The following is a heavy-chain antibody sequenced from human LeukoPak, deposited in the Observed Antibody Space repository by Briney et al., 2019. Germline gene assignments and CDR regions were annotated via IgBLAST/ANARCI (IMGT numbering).Heavy chain of an antibody. J-gene: IGHJ4*02. CDR1: GYTFTSYG. CDR2: ISAYNGNT. CDR3: ARDTSITGTTNDY. V-gene: IGHV1-18*01. Sequence: ASVTVSCKASGYTFTSYGISWVRQAPGQGIEWIGWISAYNGNTNYAQKLQGRVTMTTDTSTSTAYMELRSLRSDDTAVYYCARDTSITGTTNDYWGQGTLVTVSS. D-gene: IGHD1-20*01.